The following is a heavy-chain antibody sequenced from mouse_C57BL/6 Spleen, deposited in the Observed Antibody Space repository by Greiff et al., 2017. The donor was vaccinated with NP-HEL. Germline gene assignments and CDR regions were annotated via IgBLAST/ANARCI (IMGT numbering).Heavy chain of an antibody. CDR3: ARRGHWYFDV. J-gene: IGHJ1*03. V-gene: IGHV1-55*01. Sequence: QVQLQQSGAELVKPGASVKMSCKASGYTFTSYWITWVKQRPGQGLEWIGDIYPGSGSTNYNEKFKSKATLTVDTSSSTAYMQLSSLTSEDSAVYYCARRGHWYFDVWGTGTTVTVSS. CDR2: IYPGSGST. CDR1: GYTFTSYW.